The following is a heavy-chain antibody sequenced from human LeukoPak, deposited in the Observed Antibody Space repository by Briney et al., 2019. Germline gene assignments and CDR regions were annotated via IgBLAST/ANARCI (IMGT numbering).Heavy chain of an antibody. CDR2: IYYSGST. D-gene: IGHD1-26*01. V-gene: IGHV4-59*01. CDR1: GGSISSYY. J-gene: IGHJ4*02. CDR3: ARIYSGSSARHFDY. Sequence: SETLSLTCTVSGGSISSYYWSWLRQPPGKGLEWIGYIYYSGSTNYNPSLKSRVTISVDTSKNQFSLKLSSVTAADTAVYYCARIYSGSSARHFDYWGQGTLVTVSS.